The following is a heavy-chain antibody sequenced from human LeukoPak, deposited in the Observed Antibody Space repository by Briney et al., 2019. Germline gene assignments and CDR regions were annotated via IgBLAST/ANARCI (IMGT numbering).Heavy chain of an antibody. Sequence: GGSLRLSCAASGFTFSSYAMQWVRQAPGKGLEWVSYISSSSSTIYYADSVKGRFTISRDNAKNSLYLQLNSLRDEDTAVYYCVLGGYFDYWGQGTLVTVSS. J-gene: IGHJ4*02. CDR2: ISSSSSTI. D-gene: IGHD2-15*01. CDR1: GFTFSSYA. CDR3: VLGGYFDY. V-gene: IGHV3-48*02.